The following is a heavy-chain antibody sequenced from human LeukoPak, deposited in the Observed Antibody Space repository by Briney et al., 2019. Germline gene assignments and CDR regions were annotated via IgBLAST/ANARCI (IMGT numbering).Heavy chain of an antibody. D-gene: IGHD1-14*01. CDR2: ISESGGGT. CDR1: GFTFSSYA. Sequence: GGSLRLSCAASGFTFSSYAMSWVRQAPGKGLEWVSAISESGGGTYYTGSVKGRFTISRDNSKNTLYLQMNSLRADDTAVYYCAKGPNRVAAAGTPDYWGQGTLVIVSS. V-gene: IGHV3-23*01. J-gene: IGHJ4*02. CDR3: AKGPNRVAAAGTPDY.